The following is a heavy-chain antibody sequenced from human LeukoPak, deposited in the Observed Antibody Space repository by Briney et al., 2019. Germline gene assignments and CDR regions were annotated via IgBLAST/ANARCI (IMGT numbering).Heavy chain of an antibody. CDR3: ARGRFDP. CDR2: MNPVAGNT. Sequence: ASVKVSCKASGYTFHNYDINWVRQAAGQGLEWMGWMNPVAGNTGYAPKFLGRVTVTRNTSTGTAYLELDRLTSADTAVYYCARGRFDPWGQGTQVIVSS. CDR1: GYTFHNYD. J-gene: IGHJ5*02. V-gene: IGHV1-8*01.